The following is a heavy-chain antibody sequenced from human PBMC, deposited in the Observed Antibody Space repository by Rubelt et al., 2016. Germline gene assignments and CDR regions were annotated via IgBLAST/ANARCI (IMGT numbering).Heavy chain of an antibody. Sequence: QVQLQQWGAGLLKPSETLSLTCAVYGGSFSGYYWSWIRQPPGKGLEWIGEINHSGSTNYNPSLKRRVTISVDTSKNQFSLKLSSVTAADTAVYFCARVPYSSAWYDYWGQGTLVTVSS. D-gene: IGHD6-19*01. V-gene: IGHV4-34*01. J-gene: IGHJ4*02. CDR2: INHSGST. CDR3: ARVPYSSAWYDY. CDR1: GGSFSGYY.